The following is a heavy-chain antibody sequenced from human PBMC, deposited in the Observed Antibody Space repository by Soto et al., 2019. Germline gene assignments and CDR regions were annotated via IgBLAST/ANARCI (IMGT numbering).Heavy chain of an antibody. J-gene: IGHJ6*02. CDR3: ARGGGGPLWFGEFNNYYGMDV. D-gene: IGHD3-10*01. CDR2: IYYSGST. Sequence: QVQLQESGPGLVKPSQTLSLTCTVSGGSISSGGYYWSWIRQHPGKGLEWIGYIYYSGSTYYNPSLKSLVTISVDTSKNPFPRRGSSVTAGDTAVYYWARGGGGPLWFGEFNNYYGMDVWGQGTTVTVSS. CDR1: GGSISSGGYY. V-gene: IGHV4-31*01.